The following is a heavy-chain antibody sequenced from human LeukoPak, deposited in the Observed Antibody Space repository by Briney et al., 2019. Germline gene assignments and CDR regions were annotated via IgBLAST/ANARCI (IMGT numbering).Heavy chain of an antibody. V-gene: IGHV3-74*01. CDR2: INSDGSTT. CDR3: ARPNSGNWFDP. Sequence: GGSLRLSCAASGFTFSRYWMDWVRQAPGKGLVWVSHINSDGSTTNYADSVKGRFTISRDNAKNTLYLQMNSLRAEDTAVYYCARPNSGNWFDPWGQGTLDTVSS. J-gene: IGHJ5*02. CDR1: GFTFSRYW. D-gene: IGHD3-10*01.